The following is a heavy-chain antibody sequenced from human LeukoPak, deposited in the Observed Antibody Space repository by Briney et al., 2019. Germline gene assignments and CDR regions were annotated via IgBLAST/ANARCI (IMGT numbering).Heavy chain of an antibody. CDR3: AREGRYYGSGSYFDY. CDR1: GFTFSSYA. D-gene: IGHD3-10*01. J-gene: IGHJ4*02. CDR2: ISCDGSSK. Sequence: GGSLRLSCAASGFTFSSYAMSWVRQAPGKGLEWVAVISCDGSSKYCADSVKGRFTISRDNSKNTLYLQMNSLRAEDTAVYYCAREGRYYGSGSYFDYWGQGTLVTVSS. V-gene: IGHV3-30-3*01.